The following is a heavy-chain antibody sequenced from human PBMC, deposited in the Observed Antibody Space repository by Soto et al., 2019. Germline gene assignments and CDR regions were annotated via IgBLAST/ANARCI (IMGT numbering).Heavy chain of an antibody. D-gene: IGHD2-21*02. CDR2: IIPMFDST. J-gene: IGHJ6*02. Sequence: ASVKVSCKAFGGTFSSYAICWVRQAPGQGLEWMGGIIPMFDSTNYAQKFQGRVTITADESTSTAFMELSSLRSEDTAVYYCARRVXVTSVRDIAYYYYGLDVWGQGTTVTVSS. CDR1: GGTFSSYA. CDR3: ARRVXVTSVRDIAYYYYGLDV. V-gene: IGHV1-69*13.